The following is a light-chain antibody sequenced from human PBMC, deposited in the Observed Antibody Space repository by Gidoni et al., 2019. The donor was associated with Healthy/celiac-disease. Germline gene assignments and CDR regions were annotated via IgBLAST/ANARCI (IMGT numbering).Light chain of an antibody. Sequence: EIVLTQSPGTLSLSPGERATLSCRASQSVSSSYLAWYQQKPGQAPRLLIYGASSRATGIPDFTLTISRLEPEDFAVYYCQQYGSSPRRFTFXPXTKVDIK. CDR3: QQYGSSPRRFT. CDR1: QSVSSSY. V-gene: IGKV3-20*01. CDR2: GAS. J-gene: IGKJ3*01.